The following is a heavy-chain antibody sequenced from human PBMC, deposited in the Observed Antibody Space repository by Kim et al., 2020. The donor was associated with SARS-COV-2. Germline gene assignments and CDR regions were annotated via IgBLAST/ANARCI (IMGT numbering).Heavy chain of an antibody. CDR1: GDSIGSFY. CDR3: ARLDRGQLWVHFDY. V-gene: IGHV4-59*08. Sequence: SETLSLTCAVSGDSIGSFYWSWIRQPPGKGLEWIGYMLYSASTTYNPSLKSRVTISGDPSKNQFSLKLTSVTAADTAVYYCARLDRGQLWVHFDYWGQGTLVTVSS. CDR2: MLYSAST. D-gene: IGHD3-16*01. J-gene: IGHJ4*02.